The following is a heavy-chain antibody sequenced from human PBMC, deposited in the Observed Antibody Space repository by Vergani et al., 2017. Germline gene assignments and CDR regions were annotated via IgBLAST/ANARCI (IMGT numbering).Heavy chain of an antibody. CDR1: GYTFSTYG. CDR3: ARGLGAAGGHDAFNI. J-gene: IGHJ3*02. D-gene: IGHD6-13*01. V-gene: IGHV1-18*01. CDR2: ISAYNGNT. Sequence: QVQLVQSGAEVKKPGASVKVSCKASGYTFSTYGISWVRQAPGQGLEWMGWISAYNGNTNNPEKFQGRLTMTTDTSTRTAYMELRSLRSDDTAVYHCARGLGAAGGHDAFNIWGQGTLVTVSS.